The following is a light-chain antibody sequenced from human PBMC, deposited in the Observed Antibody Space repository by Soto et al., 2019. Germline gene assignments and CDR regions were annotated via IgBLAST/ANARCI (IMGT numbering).Light chain of an antibody. Sequence: DSQMTQSPSTLSSSVVYSVTITFSASQSISRWLAWYQQKPGKAPKFLIYRASSLARGLPSRFRGRASGTEFPLNITSLQPDDFATYYCQQYNSYSFRKGIKV. V-gene: IGKV1-5*03. CDR3: QQYNSYS. CDR2: RAS. J-gene: IGKJ1*01. CDR1: QSISRW.